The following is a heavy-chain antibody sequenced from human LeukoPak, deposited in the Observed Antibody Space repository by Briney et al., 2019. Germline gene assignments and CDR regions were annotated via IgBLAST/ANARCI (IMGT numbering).Heavy chain of an antibody. J-gene: IGHJ4*02. Sequence: SETLSLTCTVSGGSISSSDWWSWVRQPPGKGLEWIGEIYHSGRTNYNPSLKSRVTISVDTSKNQFSLKLSSVTAADTAVYYCARVGAGVITYFDYWGQGILVTVSS. V-gene: IGHV4-4*02. D-gene: IGHD3-16*02. CDR2: IYHSGRT. CDR3: ARVGAGVITYFDY. CDR1: GGSISSSDW.